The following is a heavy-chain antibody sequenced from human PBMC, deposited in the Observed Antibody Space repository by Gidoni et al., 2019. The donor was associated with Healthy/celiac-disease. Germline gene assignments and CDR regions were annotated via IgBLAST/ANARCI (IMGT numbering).Heavy chain of an antibody. CDR2: ISYDGSNK. V-gene: IGHV3-30*18. CDR3: AKFPTRGYCSGGSCYSYAY. J-gene: IGHJ4*02. D-gene: IGHD2-15*01. CDR1: GFTFSSYG. Sequence: VQLVESGGGVVQPGRSLRLSCAASGFTFSSYGMHWVRQAPGKGLEWVAVISYDGSNKYYADAVKGRFTISRDNSKNTLYLQMNSLRAEDTAVYYCAKFPTRGYCSGGSCYSYAYWGQGTLVTVSS.